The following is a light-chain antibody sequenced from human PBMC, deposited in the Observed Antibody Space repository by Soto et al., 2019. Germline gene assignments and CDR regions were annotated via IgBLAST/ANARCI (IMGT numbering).Light chain of an antibody. Sequence: EIVLTQSPGTLSLSPRERATLSCRASQSVNDNYLAWYQHKPGQAPRLLIYGASSRAPGIPDRFSGSGSGTDFTLTISRLEPEDFAIYYWQQYAASPRTFGQGTQVEVK. CDR3: QQYAASPRT. CDR2: GAS. V-gene: IGKV3-20*01. J-gene: IGKJ1*01. CDR1: QSVNDNY.